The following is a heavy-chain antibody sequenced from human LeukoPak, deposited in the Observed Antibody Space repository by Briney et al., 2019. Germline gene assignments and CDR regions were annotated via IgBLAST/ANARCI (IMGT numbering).Heavy chain of an antibody. CDR1: GYTFTSYD. CDR2: MNPNSGNT. J-gene: IGHJ4*02. CDR3: ARDWGYYYGSGSYFY. Sequence: ASVKVSCKASGYTFTSYDINWVRQATGQGLEWMGWMNPNSGNTGYAQKFQGRVTMTRDTSISTAYMELSRLRSDDTAVYYCARDWGYYYGSGSYFYWGQGTLVTVSS. V-gene: IGHV1-8*01. D-gene: IGHD3-10*01.